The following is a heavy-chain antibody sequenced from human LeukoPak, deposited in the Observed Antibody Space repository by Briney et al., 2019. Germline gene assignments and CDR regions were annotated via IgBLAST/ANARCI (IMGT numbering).Heavy chain of an antibody. CDR1: GYSFTTYW. CDR2: IYPGDYDT. D-gene: IGHD3-22*01. J-gene: IGHJ4*02. V-gene: IGHV5-51*01. CDR3: ARLSGYSSYYFDY. Sequence: GASLKISCKGSGYSFTTYWIGWVRRMPGKSLEGMGIIYPGDYDTRHSPSFQDQVTISADKSISTAYLQWSSLKASDTAMYYCARLSGYSSYYFDYWGQGTLVTVSS.